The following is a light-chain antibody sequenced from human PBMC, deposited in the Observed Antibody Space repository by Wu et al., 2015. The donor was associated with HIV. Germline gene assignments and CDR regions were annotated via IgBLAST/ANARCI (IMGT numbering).Light chain of an antibody. Sequence: EKLMTQSPATLSVSPGERVTLSCRASHTINNNLAWYQQIPGQAPRLLIYDASTGATGVPARFTGSGSGTEFILTISSIQSEDSAVYFCQQYNTWPPVTFGQGTKVEIK. V-gene: IGKV3-15*01. J-gene: IGKJ1*01. CDR1: HTINNN. CDR3: QQYNTWPPVT. CDR2: DAS.